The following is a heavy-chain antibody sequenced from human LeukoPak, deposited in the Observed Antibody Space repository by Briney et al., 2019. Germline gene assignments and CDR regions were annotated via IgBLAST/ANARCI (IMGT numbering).Heavy chain of an antibody. Sequence: PGESLRHACAAHGFTLNNYARPWVPRAPGKGLESVSAISTKGDNTYYGNSVKGRFTISRDNSKNTVYLHMGSLRVEDMAVYYCARDQGIEGATYMDVWGRGATVIVSS. D-gene: IGHD1-26*01. J-gene: IGHJ6*03. CDR1: GFTLNNYA. V-gene: IGHV3-64*01. CDR3: ARDQGIEGATYMDV. CDR2: ISTKGDNT.